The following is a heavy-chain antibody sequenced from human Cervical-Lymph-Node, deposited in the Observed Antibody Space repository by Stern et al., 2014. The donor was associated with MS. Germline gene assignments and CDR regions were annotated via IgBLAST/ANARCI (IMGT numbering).Heavy chain of an antibody. CDR2: ISHDGNHK. J-gene: IGHJ4*02. Sequence: VQLVESGGAVVQPGRSLRLSCAASGFTFSSYGMHWVRQAPGKGLEWVTVISHDGNHKYYAASVKGRFTISRDNSKNTLHLQMNSVTPDDTAIYYCARDYEDTSMLFDHWGQGTLVTVSS. D-gene: IGHD2-8*01. CDR1: GFTFSSYG. V-gene: IGHV3-30*03. CDR3: ARDYEDTSMLFDH.